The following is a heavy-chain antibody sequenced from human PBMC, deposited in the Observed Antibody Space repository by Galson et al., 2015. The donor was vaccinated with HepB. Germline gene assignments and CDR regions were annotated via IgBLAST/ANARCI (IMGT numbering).Heavy chain of an antibody. V-gene: IGHV3-74*01. J-gene: IGHJ4*02. CDR3: ARDRSDYDYGIDY. D-gene: IGHD5-12*01. CDR2: INSDGSNT. CDR1: GFTFSSYW. Sequence: SLRLSCAASGFTFSSYWMHWVRQAPGKGLVWVSRINSDGSNTNYADSVKGRFTISRDNAKNTLYLQMNSLRAEDTAVYYCARDRSDYDYGIDYWGQGTLVTVSS.